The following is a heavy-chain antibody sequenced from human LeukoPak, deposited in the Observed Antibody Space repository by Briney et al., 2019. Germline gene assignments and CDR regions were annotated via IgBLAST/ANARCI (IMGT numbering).Heavy chain of an antibody. Sequence: GGSLRLSCAASGFTVSSNYMSWVRQAPGKGLEWVSVIYSGGSTYYADSVKGRFTISRDNSKNTLYLQMNSMKTEDTAVYYCTRDRYSYGLDCWGQGTLVTVSS. J-gene: IGHJ4*02. D-gene: IGHD5-18*01. CDR1: GFTVSSNY. CDR3: TRDRYSYGLDC. V-gene: IGHV3-53*01. CDR2: IYSGGST.